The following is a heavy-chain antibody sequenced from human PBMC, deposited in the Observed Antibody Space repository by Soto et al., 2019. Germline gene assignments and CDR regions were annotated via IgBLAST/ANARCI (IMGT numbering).Heavy chain of an antibody. V-gene: IGHV4-61*01. CDR3: ARGLARGYSYGYFDY. J-gene: IGHJ4*02. CDR1: GGSVSSGSYY. D-gene: IGHD5-18*01. Sequence: QVQLQESGPGLVKPSETLSLTCTVSGGSVSSGSYYWSWIRQPPGKGLEWIGYIYYSGSTNYNPSLKGRVPISVDTSKNQFSLKLSSVTAADTAVYYCARGLARGYSYGYFDYWGQGTLVTVSS. CDR2: IYYSGST.